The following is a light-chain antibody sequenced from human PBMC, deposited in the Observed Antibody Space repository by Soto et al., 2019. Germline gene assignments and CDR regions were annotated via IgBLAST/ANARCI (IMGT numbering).Light chain of an antibody. V-gene: IGKV3-20*01. J-gene: IGKJ1*01. CDR3: QQYGTSPCT. Sequence: EIVLTQSPGTLSLSPGERATLSCRASQIVRSNFLAWYQQKPGQAPRLLIYGASSRATGIPDRFSGGGSGADFTLTISRLEPEDFAVYYCQQYGTSPCTFGQGTKVEIK. CDR2: GAS. CDR1: QIVRSNF.